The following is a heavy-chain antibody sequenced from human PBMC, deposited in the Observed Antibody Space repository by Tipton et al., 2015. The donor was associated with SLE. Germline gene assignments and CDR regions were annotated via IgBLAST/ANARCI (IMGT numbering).Heavy chain of an antibody. J-gene: IGHJ4*02. CDR2: IKSKTDGGTT. V-gene: IGHV3-15*01. Sequence: SLRLSCVASGFTFSSFEMNWVRQAPGKGLEWVGRIKSKTDGGTTDYAAPVKERFTISRDDSKNTLYLQMNSLKTEDTAVYYCNTFMVVAGIRRDYWGQGTLVTVSS. CDR1: GFTFSSFE. CDR3: NTFMVVAGIRRDY. D-gene: IGHD2-15*01.